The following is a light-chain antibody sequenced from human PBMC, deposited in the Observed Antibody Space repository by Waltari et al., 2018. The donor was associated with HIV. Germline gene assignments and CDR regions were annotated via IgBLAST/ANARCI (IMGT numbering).Light chain of an antibody. J-gene: IGKJ4*01. CDR2: WAS. Sequence: VLPQSPASLAVSLGERATFHCKSIQSLLYTSKNKDYLAWYQQKPGQPPKLLIYWASTRESGVPDRFTGSGSGTDFTLTITSLQAEDVAIYYCQQYFSDPLTFGGGTKVEI. CDR1: QSLLYTSKNKDY. CDR3: QQYFSDPLT. V-gene: IGKV4-1*01.